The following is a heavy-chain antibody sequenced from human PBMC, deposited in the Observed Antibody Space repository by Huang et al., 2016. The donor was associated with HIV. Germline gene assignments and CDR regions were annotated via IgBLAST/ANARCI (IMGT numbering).Heavy chain of an antibody. CDR3: AKDSVQKMVTVVGYGLEV. Sequence: QAQVVESGGGVVEPGKSLRLSCAASGFTISNYGIHWVRRAPGKGLEWVAVISYDGKWKDYADSIEGRFTISRDNSNVYLQMNSLRTGDSAVYYCAKDSVQKMVTVVGYGLEVWGPGTTVTVTS. CDR2: ISYDGKWK. CDR1: GFTISNYG. V-gene: IGHV3-30*18. J-gene: IGHJ6*02. D-gene: IGHD2-21*02.